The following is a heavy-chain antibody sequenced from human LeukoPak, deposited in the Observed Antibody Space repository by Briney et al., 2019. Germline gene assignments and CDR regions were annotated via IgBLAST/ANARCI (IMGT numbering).Heavy chain of an antibody. J-gene: IGHJ3*02. V-gene: IGHV3-7*01. CDR3: ARYTSPPGAFDI. Sequence: GGSLRLSCAASGFTFSSYWMSWVREAPGKGLEGVANIKQDGSEKYYVDSVKGRFTISRDNAKNSLYLQMNSLRAEDAAVYYCARYTSPPGAFDIWGQGTMVTVSS. CDR2: IKQDGSEK. CDR1: GFTFSSYW.